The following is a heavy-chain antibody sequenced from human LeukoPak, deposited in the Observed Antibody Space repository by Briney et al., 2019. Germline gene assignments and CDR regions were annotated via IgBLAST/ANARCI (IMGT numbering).Heavy chain of an antibody. J-gene: IGHJ4*02. CDR2: IRSKAYGGTT. D-gene: IGHD4-17*01. CDR1: GFTFGDYA. V-gene: IGHV3-49*03. Sequence: GGSLRLSCTASGFTFGDYAMSWFRQAPGKGLEWVGFIRSKAYGGTTEYAASVKGRFTISRDDSKSIAYLQMNSLKTEDTAVYYCTRDRTVTTPHYFDYWGQGTLVTVSS. CDR3: TRDRTVTTPHYFDY.